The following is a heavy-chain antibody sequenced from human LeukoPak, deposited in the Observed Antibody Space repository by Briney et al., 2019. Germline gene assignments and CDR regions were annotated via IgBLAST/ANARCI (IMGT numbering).Heavy chain of an antibody. CDR2: IRYDGSNK. V-gene: IGHV3-30*02. J-gene: IGHJ4*02. Sequence: PGGSLRLSCAASGFTFSSYGMHWVRQAPGKGLEWVAFIRYDGSNKYYADSVKGRFTISRDNSKNTLYLQMNSLRAEDTAVYYCAKEFEPPLVLRYFDWLNIDYWGQGTLVTVSS. CDR1: GFTFSSYG. D-gene: IGHD3-9*01. CDR3: AKEFEPPLVLRYFDWLNIDY.